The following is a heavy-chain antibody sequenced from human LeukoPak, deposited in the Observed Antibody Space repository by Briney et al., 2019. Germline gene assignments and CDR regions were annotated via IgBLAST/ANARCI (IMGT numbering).Heavy chain of an antibody. D-gene: IGHD2-15*01. CDR1: GFAFSSYW. Sequence: GGSLRLSCAASGFAFSSYWMNWVRQAPGKGLVWVSRIASDGSSTTYADSVKGRFSISRDNSKNTLYLQMNSLRAEDTAVYYCARRYCSGGSCYSFRGDWFDPWGQGTLVTVSS. CDR2: IASDGSST. V-gene: IGHV3-74*01. CDR3: ARRYCSGGSCYSFRGDWFDP. J-gene: IGHJ5*02.